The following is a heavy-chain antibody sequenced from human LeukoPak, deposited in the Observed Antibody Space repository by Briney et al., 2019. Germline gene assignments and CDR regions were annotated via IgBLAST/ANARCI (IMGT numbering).Heavy chain of an antibody. V-gene: IGHV4-59*01. CDR2: IYHSGST. J-gene: IGHJ6*04. D-gene: IGHD3-10*01. CDR1: GGSISNYY. Sequence: PSETLSLTCTVSGGSISNYYWTWIRQPPGKGLEWIGYIYHSGSTNYKPSLRSRATISVDTSKKQFSLNLSSVTAADTALYYCARVATMVRGSNGMDVWGKGTTVTVSS. CDR3: ARVATMVRGSNGMDV.